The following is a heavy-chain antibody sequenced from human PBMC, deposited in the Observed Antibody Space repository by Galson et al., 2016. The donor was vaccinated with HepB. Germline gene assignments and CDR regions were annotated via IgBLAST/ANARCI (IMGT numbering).Heavy chain of an antibody. CDR2: VYYTGSA. J-gene: IGHJ4*02. Sequence: SETLSLTCTVSGGSINTSNYYWAWIRRPPGQRLEWIGTVYYTGSAYYNPSLESRVTISIDTSKNQFSLKLSSVTAADTAVFFCARTIVGATFDYWGQGTLVTVSS. CDR1: GGSINTSNYY. V-gene: IGHV4-39*01. D-gene: IGHD1-26*01. CDR3: ARTIVGATFDY.